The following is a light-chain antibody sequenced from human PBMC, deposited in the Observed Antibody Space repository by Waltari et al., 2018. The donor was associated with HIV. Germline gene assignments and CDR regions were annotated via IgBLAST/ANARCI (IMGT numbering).Light chain of an antibody. CDR2: EVS. Sequence: QSALTQPPSASGSPGQSVTISCTGTSRDVGGYNYVSWYQQHPCKVPQLVIYEVSRRPSGVPDRFSGSKSGNTASLTVSGLQAEDEADYYCSSYAGGNTVFGGGTKLTVL. CDR1: SRDVGGYNY. J-gene: IGLJ2*01. V-gene: IGLV2-8*01. CDR3: SSYAGGNTV.